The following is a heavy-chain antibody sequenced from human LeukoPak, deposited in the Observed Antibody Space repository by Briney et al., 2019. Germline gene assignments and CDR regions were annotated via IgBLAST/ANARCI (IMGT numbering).Heavy chain of an antibody. J-gene: IGHJ4*02. Sequence: PGGSLRLSCAASGFTFSGSAMHWVRQASGKGLEWVGRIRSKANSYATAYAASVKGRFTISRDDSKNTAYLQMNSLKTEDTAVYYCTRPFFSGVSVADPFDYWGQGTLVTVSS. D-gene: IGHD6-19*01. CDR1: GFTFSGSA. CDR2: IRSKANSYAT. V-gene: IGHV3-73*01. CDR3: TRPFFSGVSVADPFDY.